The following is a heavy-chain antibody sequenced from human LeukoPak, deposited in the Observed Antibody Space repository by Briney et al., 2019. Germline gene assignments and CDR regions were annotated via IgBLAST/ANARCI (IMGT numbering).Heavy chain of an antibody. CDR2: ISYDGSNK. CDR1: GFTFSSYA. V-gene: IGHV3-30-3*01. J-gene: IGHJ4*02. CDR3: ARFDY. Sequence: PGGSLRLSCAASGFTFSSYAMHWVRQAPGKGLEWVAVISYDGSNKYYGDSVKGRFTISRDNSKNTLYLQMNSLRAEGTAVYYCARFDYWGQGTLVTVSS.